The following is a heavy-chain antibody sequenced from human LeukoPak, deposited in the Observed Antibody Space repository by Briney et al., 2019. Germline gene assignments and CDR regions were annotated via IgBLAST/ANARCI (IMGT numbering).Heavy chain of an antibody. CDR2: INPNTGGT. J-gene: IGHJ4*02. Sequence: GASVKVSCKASGYIFTGYYLHWVRQALGQGLEWMRRINPNTGGTDYAQKFQGRVTMTRDTSISTAYMEVSRLTSDDAAVYFCAISRDYGDYYFDSWGQGTLVTVSS. CDR3: AISRDYGDYYFDS. CDR1: GYIFTGYY. D-gene: IGHD4-17*01. V-gene: IGHV1-2*06.